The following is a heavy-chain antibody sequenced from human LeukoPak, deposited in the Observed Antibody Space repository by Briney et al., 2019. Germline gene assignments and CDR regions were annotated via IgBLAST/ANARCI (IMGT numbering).Heavy chain of an antibody. CDR3: ARGSGGSGYYLPFDI. CDR2: ISSSGSSI. V-gene: IGHV3-11*01. J-gene: IGHJ3*02. CDR1: GFTFSDYY. Sequence: PGGSLRLSCAASGFTFSDYYMSWIRQTPGKGLEWISYISSSGSSIQYADSVRGRFTISRDNAKTSLYLQTNSLRAEDTAVYYCARGSGGSGYYLPFDIWGQGAMVTVSS. D-gene: IGHD5-12*01.